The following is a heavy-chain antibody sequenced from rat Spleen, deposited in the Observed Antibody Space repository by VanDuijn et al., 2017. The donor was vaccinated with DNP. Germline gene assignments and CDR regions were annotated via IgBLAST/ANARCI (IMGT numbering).Heavy chain of an antibody. V-gene: IGHV5-22*01. CDR1: GFTFSDYY. CDR3: ARRRYGYGLFDY. CDR2: ISYEGSSI. D-gene: IGHD1-7*01. J-gene: IGHJ2*01. Sequence: EVQLVESGGDLVQPGRSLKLSCAASGFTFSDYYMAWVRQAPKKGLEWVASISYEGSSIHYGNSVKGRFTISRDTAKSTLYLQMNSLRSEDTATYYCARRRYGYGLFDYWGQGVMVTVSS.